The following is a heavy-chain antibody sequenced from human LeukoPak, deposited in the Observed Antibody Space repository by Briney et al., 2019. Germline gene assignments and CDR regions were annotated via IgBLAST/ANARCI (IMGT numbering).Heavy chain of an antibody. CDR3: ARGPSRRQQLAPYYYYYYMDV. CDR1: GGSISSSNW. J-gene: IGHJ6*03. Sequence: SGTLSLTCAVSGGSISSSNWWSWVRQPPGKGLEWIGEIYHSGSTNYNPSLKSRVTISVDKSKNQFSLKLSSVTAADTAVYYCARGPSRRQQLAPYYYYYYMDVWGKGTTVTVSS. CDR2: IYHSGST. V-gene: IGHV4-4*02. D-gene: IGHD6-13*01.